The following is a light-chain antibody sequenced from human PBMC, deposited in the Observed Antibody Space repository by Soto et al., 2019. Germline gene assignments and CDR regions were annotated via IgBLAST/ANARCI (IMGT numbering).Light chain of an antibody. CDR3: QQYNSYPLT. CDR1: QNISSW. CDR2: KAS. Sequence: DIQMTQSRSTLFASVGDRVTFGCRASQNISSWVAWYQQKPGKATKLLSYKASSLASGVPSRVSGSGAGTEVTLTISSLQPDDFATYYCQQYNSYPLTFGGGTKVDIK. J-gene: IGKJ4*01. V-gene: IGKV1-5*03.